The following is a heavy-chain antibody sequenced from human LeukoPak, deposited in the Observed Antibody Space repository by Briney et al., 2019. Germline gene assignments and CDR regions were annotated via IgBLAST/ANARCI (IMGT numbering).Heavy chain of an antibody. CDR2: IYYSGST. Sequence: SETLSLTCTVSGGSITSYYWSWIRQPPGKGLEWIGYIYYSGSTNYNPPLKSRVTISVETSKNQFSLKLRSVTAADTAVYYCARHTPGNPYFDYWGQGTLVTVSS. CDR1: GGSITSYY. V-gene: IGHV4-59*08. J-gene: IGHJ4*02. CDR3: ARHTPGNPYFDY. D-gene: IGHD2/OR15-2a*01.